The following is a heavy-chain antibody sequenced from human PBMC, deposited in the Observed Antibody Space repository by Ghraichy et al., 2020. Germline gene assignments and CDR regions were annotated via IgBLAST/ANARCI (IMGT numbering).Heavy chain of an antibody. D-gene: IGHD2-2*01. CDR3: VRPVPTVVPAASYY. CDR2: IHPGDSDT. CDR1: GYSFTDYW. Sequence: GESLNISCKGSGYSFTDYWIGWVRQMPGKGLEWMGIIHPGDSDTRYSPSFQGQVTFSADKSISTAYLQWSSLKASDTAMYYCVRPVPTVVPAASYYWGQGTLVTVSS. J-gene: IGHJ4*02. V-gene: IGHV5-51*01.